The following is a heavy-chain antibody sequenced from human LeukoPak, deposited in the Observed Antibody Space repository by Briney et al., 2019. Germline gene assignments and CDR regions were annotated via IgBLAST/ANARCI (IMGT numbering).Heavy chain of an antibody. V-gene: IGHV3-21*01. Sequence: GGSLRLSCAASGFTISSYSMNWVRQAPGKGLEWVSSISSSSSYIYYADSVKGRFTISRDNAKDSLYLQMNSLRAEDTAVYYCARDYSSSWPGAFDYWGQGTLVTVSS. D-gene: IGHD6-13*01. CDR2: ISSSSSYI. CDR1: GFTISSYS. CDR3: ARDYSSSWPGAFDY. J-gene: IGHJ4*02.